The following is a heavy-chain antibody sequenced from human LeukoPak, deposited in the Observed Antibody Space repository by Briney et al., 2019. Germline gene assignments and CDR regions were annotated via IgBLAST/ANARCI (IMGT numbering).Heavy chain of an antibody. D-gene: IGHD4-17*01. CDR1: GFTIRDYA. Sequence: TGRSLRLSCTVSGFTIRDYALSWFRQAPGKGLEWVSYISSSGSTIYYADSVKGRFTISRDNAKNSLYLQMNSLRAEDTAVYYCARDPYYGDYVVWGQGTLVTVSS. CDR2: ISSSGSTI. J-gene: IGHJ4*02. V-gene: IGHV3-48*03. CDR3: ARDPYYGDYVV.